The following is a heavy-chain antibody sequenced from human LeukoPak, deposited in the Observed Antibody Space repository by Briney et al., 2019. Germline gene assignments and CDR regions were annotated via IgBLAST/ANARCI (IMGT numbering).Heavy chain of an antibody. CDR1: GYTLTELS. CDR2: FDPEDGET. D-gene: IGHD7-27*01. Sequence: ASVKVSCKVSGYTLTELSMHWVRQAPGKGLEWMGGFDPEDGETIYAQKFQGRVTMTEDTSTDTAYMELSSLRSEDTAVYYCATATRPTAGDYYYYYMDVWGKGTTVTVSS. J-gene: IGHJ6*03. V-gene: IGHV1-24*01. CDR3: ATATRPTAGDYYYYYMDV.